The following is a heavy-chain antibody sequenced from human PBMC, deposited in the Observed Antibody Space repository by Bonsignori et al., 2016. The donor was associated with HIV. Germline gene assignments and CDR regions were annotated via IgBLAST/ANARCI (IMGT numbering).Heavy chain of an antibody. V-gene: IGHV4-38-2*01. CDR1: GYSISSGYY. Sequence: GSLRLSCAVSGYSISSGYYWGWIRQPPGKGLEWIGSTYYQTGITYYNPSLKTRLTLSADTSRNQFSLNLSSVTAADTAIYYCMRAVPYYCSGDNCYSDYWSQGTLVTVSS. CDR2: TYYQTGIT. CDR3: MRAVPYYCSGDNCYSDY. D-gene: IGHD2-15*01. J-gene: IGHJ4*02.